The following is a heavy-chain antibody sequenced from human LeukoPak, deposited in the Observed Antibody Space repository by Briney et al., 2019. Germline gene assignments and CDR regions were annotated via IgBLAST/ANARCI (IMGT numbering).Heavy chain of an antibody. CDR2: ISWNSGSI. CDR1: GFTFDDYA. D-gene: IGHD5-24*01. Sequence: GGSLRLSCAASGFTFDDYAMHWGRQAPGKGLEWVSGISWNSGSIGYADSVKGRFTISRDNAKNSLYLQMNSLRAEDMALYYCAKGGVEMATINLLDYWGQGTLVTVSS. V-gene: IGHV3-9*03. CDR3: AKGGVEMATINLLDY. J-gene: IGHJ4*02.